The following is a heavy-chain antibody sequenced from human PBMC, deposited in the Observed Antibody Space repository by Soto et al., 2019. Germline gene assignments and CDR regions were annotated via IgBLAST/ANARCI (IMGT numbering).Heavy chain of an antibody. CDR1: GSSINSSGYY. CDR3: ARLPSRHLVDY. Sequence: SETLSLTCTVSGSSINSSGYYWGWIRQPPGKGLEWIGSMFYGVSTYYNPSLKSRVTVSVDTSKNQFSLNLRSVTAADTAVYYCARLPSRHLVDYWGQGTLVTV. D-gene: IGHD3-3*02. V-gene: IGHV4-39*01. CDR2: MFYGVST. J-gene: IGHJ4*02.